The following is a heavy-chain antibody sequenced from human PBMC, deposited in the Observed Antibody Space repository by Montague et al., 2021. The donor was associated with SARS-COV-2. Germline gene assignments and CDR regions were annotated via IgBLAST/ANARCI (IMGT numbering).Heavy chain of an antibody. Sequence: SLRLSCAASGFTFSSYAMHWVRQAPGKGLEWVAVISYDGSNKYYADSVKGRFTISRDNSKNTLHLQMNSLRAEDTAVYYCARIQYGGYGGAFDYWGQGTLVTVSS. J-gene: IGHJ4*02. D-gene: IGHD5-12*01. CDR3: ARIQYGGYGGAFDY. V-gene: IGHV3-30-3*01. CDR2: ISYDGSNK. CDR1: GFTFSSYA.